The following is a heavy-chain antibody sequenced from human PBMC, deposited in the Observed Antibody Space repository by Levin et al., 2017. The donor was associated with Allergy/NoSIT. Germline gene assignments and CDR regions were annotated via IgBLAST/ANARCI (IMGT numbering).Heavy chain of an antibody. CDR3: AKDYCSSTSCYSNWFDP. J-gene: IGHJ5*02. CDR1: GFTFSSYA. V-gene: IGHV3-23*01. Sequence: GGSLRLSCAASGFTFSSYAMSWVRQAPGKGLEWVSAISGSGGSTYYADSVKGRFTISRDNSKNTLYLQMNSLRAEDTAVYYCAKDYCSSTSCYSNWFDPWGQGTLVTVSS. D-gene: IGHD2-2*01. CDR2: ISGSGGST.